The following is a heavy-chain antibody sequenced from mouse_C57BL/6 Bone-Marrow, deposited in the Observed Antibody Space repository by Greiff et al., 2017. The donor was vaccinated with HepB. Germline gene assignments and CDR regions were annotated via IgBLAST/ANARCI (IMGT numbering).Heavy chain of an antibody. CDR3: ARSIYYDYDWYFDV. Sequence: DVMLVESGGGLVQSGRSLRLSCATSGFTFSDFYMEWVRQAPGKGLEWIAASRNKANDYTTEYSASVKGRFIVSRDTSQSILYLQMNALRAEDTAIYYCARSIYYDYDWYFDVWGTGTTVTVSS. CDR1: GFTFSDFY. CDR2: SRNKANDYTT. V-gene: IGHV7-1*01. D-gene: IGHD2-4*01. J-gene: IGHJ1*03.